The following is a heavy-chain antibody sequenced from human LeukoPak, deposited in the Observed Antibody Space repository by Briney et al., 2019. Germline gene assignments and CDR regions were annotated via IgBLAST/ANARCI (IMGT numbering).Heavy chain of an antibody. D-gene: IGHD2-21*02. J-gene: IGHJ4*02. V-gene: IGHV1-2*06. CDR1: GYTFTGYY. CDR3: ARDYCGGDCFPDY. CDR2: INPNSGDT. Sequence: AASVKVSCKASGYTFTGYYVHWVRQVPGQGLEWMGRINPNSGDTNYAQKFQGRVTMTRDTSISTAYMELSRLRSDDTAVYYCARDYCGGDCFPDYWGQGTLVTVSS.